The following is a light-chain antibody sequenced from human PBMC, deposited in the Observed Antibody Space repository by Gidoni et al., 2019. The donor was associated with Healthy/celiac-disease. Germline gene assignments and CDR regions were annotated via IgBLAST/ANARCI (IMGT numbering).Light chain of an antibody. V-gene: IGLV4-69*01. Sequence: QLVLTQSPSASASLGASVKLTCTLSSGHRSYAIAWHQQQPEKGPRYLMKLNSDGSHSKGDGIPDRFSGSSSGAERYLTISSLQSEDEADYSCQTWGTGIRVVFGGGTKLTVL. CDR2: LNSDGSH. J-gene: IGLJ2*01. CDR3: QTWGTGIRVV. CDR1: SGHRSYA.